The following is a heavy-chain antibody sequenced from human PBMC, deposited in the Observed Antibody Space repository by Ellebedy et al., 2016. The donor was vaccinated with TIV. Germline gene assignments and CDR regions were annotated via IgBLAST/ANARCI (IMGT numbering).Heavy chain of an antibody. CDR1: GFTFSSYA. CDR3: AKAPRWNYYDSQDY. D-gene: IGHD3-22*01. V-gene: IGHV3-23*01. Sequence: GESLKISXAGSGFTFSSYAMTWVRQAPGKGLEWVSTISGSGDLTYYADSVKGRFTISRDNSKNTLYLQMNSLRAEDTAVYYCAKAPRWNYYDSQDYWGQGTLVTVSS. J-gene: IGHJ4*02. CDR2: ISGSGDLT.